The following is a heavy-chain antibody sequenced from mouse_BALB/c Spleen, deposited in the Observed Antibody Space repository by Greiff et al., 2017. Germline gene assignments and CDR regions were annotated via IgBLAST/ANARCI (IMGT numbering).Heavy chain of an antibody. CDR3: TRSRYYAFDY. D-gene: IGHD1-1*01. CDR2: INPSNGGT. J-gene: IGHJ2*01. V-gene: IGHV1S81*02. CDR1: GYTFTSYY. Sequence: VQLQQPGAELVKPGASVKLSCKASGYTFTSYYMYWVKQRPGQGLEWIGGINPSNGGTNFNEKFKSKATLTVDKSSSTAYMQLSSLTSEDSAVYYCTRSRYYAFDYWGQGTTLRVSS.